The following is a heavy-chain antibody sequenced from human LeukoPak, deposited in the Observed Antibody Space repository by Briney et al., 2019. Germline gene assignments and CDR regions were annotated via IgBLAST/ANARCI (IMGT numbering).Heavy chain of an antibody. CDR3: AREEGDYYDSSGYEDY. D-gene: IGHD3-22*01. V-gene: IGHV1-18*01. J-gene: IGHJ4*02. CDR1: GYTFTSYG. Sequence: WASVKVSCKASGYTFTSYGISWVRQAPGQGLEWMGWISAYNGNTNYAQKLQGRVTMTTDTSTSTAYMELGSLRSDDTAVYYCAREEGDYYDSSGYEDYWGQGTLVTVSS. CDR2: ISAYNGNT.